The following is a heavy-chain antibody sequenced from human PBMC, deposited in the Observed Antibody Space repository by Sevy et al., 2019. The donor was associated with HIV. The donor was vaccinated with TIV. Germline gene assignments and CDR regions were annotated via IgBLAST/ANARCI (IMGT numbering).Heavy chain of an antibody. V-gene: IGHV1-2*02. CDR1: GYTFTGYF. Sequence: ASVKVSCKASGYTFTGYFMHWVRQAPGQGLEWMGWINPNSGDTNYAQKFQARVTMTRDTSINTAYMELSRLTSDDTVLYYCARDMELVNEGTQEFYYWGQGTLVTVSS. CDR3: ARDMELVNEGTQEFYY. CDR2: INPNSGDT. J-gene: IGHJ4*02. D-gene: IGHD1-7*01.